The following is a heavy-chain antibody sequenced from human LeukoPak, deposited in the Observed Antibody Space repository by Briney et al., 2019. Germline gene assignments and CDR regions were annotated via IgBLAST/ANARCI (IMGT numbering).Heavy chain of an antibody. D-gene: IGHD4-17*01. CDR3: AATGTTVTPRYMDV. Sequence: SVKVSCKASGGTFSTYAISWVRQAPGQGLEWMGGIIPIFSTTNYAQKFLGRVTFTADESTTTAFMELRSLRSEDTAMYYCAATGTTVTPRYMDVWGKGTTVTISS. CDR1: GGTFSTYA. CDR2: IIPIFSTT. J-gene: IGHJ6*03. V-gene: IGHV1-69*13.